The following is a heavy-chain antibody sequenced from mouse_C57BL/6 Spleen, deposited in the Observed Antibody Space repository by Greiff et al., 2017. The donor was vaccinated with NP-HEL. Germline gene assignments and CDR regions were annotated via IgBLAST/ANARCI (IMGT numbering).Heavy chain of an antibody. CDR3: ARPINWYFDV. D-gene: IGHD6-5*01. CDR2: INPNNGGT. CDR1: GYTFTDYY. V-gene: IGHV1-26*01. J-gene: IGHJ1*03. Sequence: EVQLQQSGPELVKPGASVKISCKASGYTFTDYYMNWVKQSHGKSLEWIGDINPNNGGTSYNQKFKGKATLTVDKSSSTAYMELRSLTSEDSAVYYCARPINWYFDVWGTGTTVTVSS.